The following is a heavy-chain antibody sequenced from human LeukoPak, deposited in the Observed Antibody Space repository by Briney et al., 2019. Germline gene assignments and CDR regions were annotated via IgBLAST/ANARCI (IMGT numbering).Heavy chain of an antibody. J-gene: IGHJ6*02. CDR2: ISSGSSAI. Sequence: GGSLRLSCATSRFTFSSYSLTWVRQAPGKGLEWISYISSGSSAIYYADSVKGRFTISRDDAKNSLYLQMNSLRAEDTAVYYCARDHCSSTSCSYYYGMDVWGQGTTVTVSS. D-gene: IGHD2-2*01. CDR1: RFTFSSYS. V-gene: IGHV3-48*01. CDR3: ARDHCSSTSCSYYYGMDV.